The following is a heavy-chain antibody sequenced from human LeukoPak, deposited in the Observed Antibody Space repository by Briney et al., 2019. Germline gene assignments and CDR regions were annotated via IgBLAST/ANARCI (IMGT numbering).Heavy chain of an antibody. Sequence: TGGSLRLSCAASAFTFNNAWMTWVRQAPGKGLEWVGRIKSKTDGGTADYAAPVKGRFTISRDDSKSTLYLQMNSLKTEDTAVYYCSTRVVAATGSDYWGRGTLVTVSS. V-gene: IGHV3-15*01. J-gene: IGHJ4*02. CDR2: IKSKTDGGTA. D-gene: IGHD2-15*01. CDR1: AFTFNNAW. CDR3: STRVVAATGSDY.